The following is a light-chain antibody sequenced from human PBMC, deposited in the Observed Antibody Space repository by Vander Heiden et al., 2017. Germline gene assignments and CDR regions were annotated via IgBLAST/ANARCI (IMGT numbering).Light chain of an antibody. J-gene: IGLJ3*02. V-gene: IGLV1-47*01. CDR3: ATWDDSLVAWV. CDR2: QNH. CDR1: NSNIGRNY. Sequence: QPVVPQSPSASATPGQRVTISCSGTNSNIGRNYVLWYQQLPGAAPTLLIYQNHQRPSGVPDRFSASKSGTSASLAISGLRSEDEADYYCATWDDSLVAWVFGGGTKLTVL.